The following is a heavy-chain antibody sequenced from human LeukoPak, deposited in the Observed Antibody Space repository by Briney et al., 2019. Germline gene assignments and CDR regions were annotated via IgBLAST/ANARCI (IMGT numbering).Heavy chain of an antibody. CDR3: AKVSNRITMIEARTGPLYYYYMDV. Sequence: PGGSLKLSCAASGFTFSSYAMSWVRQAPGKGLEWVSAISGSGGSTYYADSVKGRFTISRDNSKNTLYLQMNSLRAEDTAVYYCAKVSNRITMIEARTGPLYYYYMDVWGKGTTVTVSS. CDR2: ISGSGGST. V-gene: IGHV3-23*01. D-gene: IGHD3-22*01. J-gene: IGHJ6*03. CDR1: GFTFSSYA.